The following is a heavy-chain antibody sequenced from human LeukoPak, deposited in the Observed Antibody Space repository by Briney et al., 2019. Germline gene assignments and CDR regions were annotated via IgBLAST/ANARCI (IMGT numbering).Heavy chain of an antibody. D-gene: IGHD3-10*01. V-gene: IGHV4-39*01. J-gene: IGHJ4*02. CDR2: IYYSGST. CDR1: GGSISSSSYY. Sequence: SETLSLTCTVSGGSISSSSYYWGWIRQPPRKGLEWIGSIYYSGSTYYNPSLKSRVTISVDTSKNQFSLKLSSVTAADTAVYYCARLIWFGELLIDYWGQGTLVTVSS. CDR3: ARLIWFGELLIDY.